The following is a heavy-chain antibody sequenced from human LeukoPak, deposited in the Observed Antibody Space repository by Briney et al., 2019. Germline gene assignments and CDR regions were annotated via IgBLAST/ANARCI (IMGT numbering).Heavy chain of an antibody. CDR1: GFTFSSYS. J-gene: IGHJ6*02. V-gene: IGHV3-21*01. CDR2: ISSSSSYI. Sequence: PGGSLRLSCAASGFTFSSYSMNWVRQAPGKGLEWVSSISSSSSYIYYADSVKGRFTISRDNAKNSLYLQMNSLRAEDTAVYYCGGGGGAWGVGWGGVLCDCYYGMDVWGQGTTVTVSS. CDR3: GGGGGAWGVGWGGVLCDCYYGMDV. D-gene: IGHD3-16*01.